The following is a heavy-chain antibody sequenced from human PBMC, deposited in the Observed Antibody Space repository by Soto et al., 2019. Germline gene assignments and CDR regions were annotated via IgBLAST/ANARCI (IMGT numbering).Heavy chain of an antibody. J-gene: IGHJ6*02. CDR3: AKGRSYYYYYGVDV. CDR2: ISGGSTSI. Sequence: GGSLRLSCGASGFPFSNYSMNWVRQAPGKGLEWVAYISGGSTSIHYADDVRGRFTISRDNSKSTLYLQMNSLRAEDTALYYCAKGRSYYYYYGVDVWGQGTTVTVSS. CDR1: GFPFSNYS. V-gene: IGHV3-48*01.